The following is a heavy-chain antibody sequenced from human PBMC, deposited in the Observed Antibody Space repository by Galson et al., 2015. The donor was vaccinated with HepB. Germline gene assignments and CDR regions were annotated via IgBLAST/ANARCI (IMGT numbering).Heavy chain of an antibody. Sequence: QSGAEVKKPGESLKISCKGSGYSFPSYWIGWVRQMPGKGLEWMGIIYPGDSDTRYSPSFQGQVTISADKSISTAYLQWSSLKASDTAMYYCARHGTYDFWSGYSPGNWFDPWGQGTLVAVSS. CDR1: GYSFPSYW. J-gene: IGHJ5*02. CDR2: IYPGDSDT. CDR3: ARHGTYDFWSGYSPGNWFDP. V-gene: IGHV5-51*01. D-gene: IGHD3-3*01.